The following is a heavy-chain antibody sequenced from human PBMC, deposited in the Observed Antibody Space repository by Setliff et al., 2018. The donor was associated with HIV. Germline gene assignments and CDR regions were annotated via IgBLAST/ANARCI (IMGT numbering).Heavy chain of an antibody. Sequence: PGGSLRLSCAASGFTVSSNFMTWVRQAPGKGLEWVSVINNSGTTKYADSVKGRFTISRDNAKNSLYLQMNSLRAEDTAVYYCARGFVLRFLEWSMPDAFDIWGQGTMVTVSS. CDR2: INNSGTT. D-gene: IGHD3-3*01. J-gene: IGHJ3*02. V-gene: IGHV3-53*01. CDR3: ARGFVLRFLEWSMPDAFDI. CDR1: GFTVSSNF.